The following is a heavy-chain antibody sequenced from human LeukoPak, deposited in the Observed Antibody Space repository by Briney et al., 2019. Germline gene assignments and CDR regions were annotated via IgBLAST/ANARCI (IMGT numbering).Heavy chain of an antibody. CDR1: GFTFSSYS. J-gene: IGHJ4*02. V-gene: IGHV3-21*01. D-gene: IGHD6-13*01. CDR2: ISSSSSYI. Sequence: PGGSLRLSCAASGFTFSSYSMNWVRQAPGKGLEWVSSISSSSSYIYYADSVKGRFTISRDDAKNSLYLQMNSLRAEDTAVYYCARVIAAATIDYWGQGTLVTVSS. CDR3: ARVIAAATIDY.